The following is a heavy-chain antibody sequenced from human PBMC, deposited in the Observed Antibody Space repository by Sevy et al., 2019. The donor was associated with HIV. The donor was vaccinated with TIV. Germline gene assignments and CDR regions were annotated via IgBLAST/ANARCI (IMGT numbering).Heavy chain of an antibody. J-gene: IGHJ4*02. D-gene: IGHD1-1*01. V-gene: IGHV4-4*07. CDR2: IYFGGSP. Sequence: SETLSLTCPVSGDSISSFYWSWVRQPAGKGLEWLGRIYFGGSPNYNPSLKSRVTMSLDTSENQVSLKVSTVTAAATAVYYCATAYKWNDAMHTWGQGTLVTVSS. CDR3: ATAYKWNDAMHT. CDR1: GDSISSFY.